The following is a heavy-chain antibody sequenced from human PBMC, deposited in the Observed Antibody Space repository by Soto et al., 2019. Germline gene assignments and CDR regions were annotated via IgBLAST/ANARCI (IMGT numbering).Heavy chain of an antibody. J-gene: IGHJ6*02. CDR1: GGSMSGYY. V-gene: IGHV4-59*08. CDR3: VRQGYGPLHDLVDV. Sequence: SETLSLTCTVSGGSMSGYYWSWIRLPPGKPMEWIGYVHDSWGAAYNPSLRSRVAISLDTSKSQFSLSLTSVSATDTAMYYCVRQGYGPLHDLVDVWGQGTTVTVSS. D-gene: IGHD5-18*01. CDR2: VHDSWGA.